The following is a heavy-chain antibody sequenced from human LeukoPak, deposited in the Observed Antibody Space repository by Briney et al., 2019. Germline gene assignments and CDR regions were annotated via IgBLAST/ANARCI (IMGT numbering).Heavy chain of an antibody. V-gene: IGHV5-10-1*01. CDR2: IDPSDSYT. D-gene: IGHD6-19*01. CDR1: GYSFTSYW. Sequence: GASLQISSKGSGYSFTSYWISWVRQMPGQGLEWMGRIDPSDSYTNYSPSLQGHVTISADKSISTAYLQWSSLTASDTAMYYCARPSSGWYVLDYWGQGTLVTVSS. CDR3: ARPSSGWYVLDY. J-gene: IGHJ4*02.